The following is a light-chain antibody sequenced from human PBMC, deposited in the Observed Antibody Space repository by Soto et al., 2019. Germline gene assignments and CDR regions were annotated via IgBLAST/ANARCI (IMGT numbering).Light chain of an antibody. V-gene: IGKV3-20*01. CDR1: QSVSSSY. Sequence: EIVLTQSPGTLSWSPGERATISCRASQSVSSSYLAWYQQKPDQAPRLLIYGASSRATGIPDRFSGSGSGTDFTLTISSLEPEDFAVYYCQQYGSSSYTFGQGTKLEIK. J-gene: IGKJ2*01. CDR3: QQYGSSSYT. CDR2: GAS.